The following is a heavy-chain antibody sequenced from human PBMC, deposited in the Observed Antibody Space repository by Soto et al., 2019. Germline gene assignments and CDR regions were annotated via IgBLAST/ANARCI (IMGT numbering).Heavy chain of an antibody. CDR2: ISGRGGST. CDR3: AKWGDYYDSSGYLPSYYYYGMDV. Sequence: GGSLRLSCAASGFTFSSYAMSWVRQAPGKGLEWVSAISGRGGSTYYADSVKGRFTISRDNSKNTLYLQMNSLRAEDTAVYYCAKWGDYYDSSGYLPSYYYYGMDVWGQGTTVTVSS. CDR1: GFTFSSYA. J-gene: IGHJ6*02. D-gene: IGHD3-22*01. V-gene: IGHV3-23*01.